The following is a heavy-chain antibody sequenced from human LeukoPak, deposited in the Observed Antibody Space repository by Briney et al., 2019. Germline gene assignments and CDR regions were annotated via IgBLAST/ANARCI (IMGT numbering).Heavy chain of an antibody. J-gene: IGHJ4*02. D-gene: IGHD3-9*01. Sequence: PGGSLRLSCAASGFTVSSNYMSWVRQAPGKGLEWVSVIYSGGSTYYADSVKGRFTISRDNSKNTLYLQMNSLRAEDTAVYYCAKFQYYDILTSYSLESWGQGTLVTVSS. CDR2: IYSGGST. CDR3: AKFQYYDILTSYSLES. CDR1: GFTVSSNY. V-gene: IGHV3-53*05.